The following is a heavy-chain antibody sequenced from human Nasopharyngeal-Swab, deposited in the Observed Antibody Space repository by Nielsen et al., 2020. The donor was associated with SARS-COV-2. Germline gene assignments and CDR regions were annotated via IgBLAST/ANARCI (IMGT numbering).Heavy chain of an antibody. J-gene: IGHJ6*02. D-gene: IGHD6-13*01. CDR3: AREGGRFSSTWYYYSYGMDV. CDR2: ISGSNNYT. V-gene: IGHV3-21*06. Sequence: VRQAPGKGLEWVASISGSNNYTYYADPVKGRFTISRDNAKNSLFLQVNSLRAEDTGVYYCAREGGRFSSTWYYYSYGMDVWGQGTTVTVSS.